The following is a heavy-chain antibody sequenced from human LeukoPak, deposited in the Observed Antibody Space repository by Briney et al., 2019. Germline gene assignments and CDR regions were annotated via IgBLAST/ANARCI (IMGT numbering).Heavy chain of an antibody. Sequence: GGSLRLSCAASGFTFSSYAMSWVRQAPGKGLEWVSAISGSGGSTYSADSVKGRFTIYRDNSKNTLYLQMNSLRAEDTTVYYRAKDMGGSGSPGLGMDVWGQGTTVTVSS. D-gene: IGHD3-10*01. V-gene: IGHV3-23*01. J-gene: IGHJ6*02. CDR2: ISGSGGST. CDR3: AKDMGGSGSPGLGMDV. CDR1: GFTFSSYA.